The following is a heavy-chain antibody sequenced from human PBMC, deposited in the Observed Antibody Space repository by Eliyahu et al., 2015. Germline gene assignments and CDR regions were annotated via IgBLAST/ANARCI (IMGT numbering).Heavy chain of an antibody. V-gene: IGHV1-8*01. Sequence: QVQLVQSGAEVKKPGASVKVSCKASGYTFTSYDINWVRQATGQGLEWMGWMNPNSGNTGYAQKFQGRVTMTRNTSISTAYMELSSLRSEDTAVYYCARGPSIPRRNYYYGMDVWGQGTTVTVSS. CDR3: ARGPSIPRRNYYYGMDV. J-gene: IGHJ6*02. CDR2: MNPNSGNT. D-gene: IGHD2-21*01. CDR1: GYTFTSYD.